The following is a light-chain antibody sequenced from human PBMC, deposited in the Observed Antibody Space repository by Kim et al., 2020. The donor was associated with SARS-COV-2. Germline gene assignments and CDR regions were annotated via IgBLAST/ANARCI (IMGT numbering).Light chain of an antibody. CDR3: QQSHSTPWLT. CDR1: QSIGTR. Sequence: SVGDRVTIACRASQSIGTRLNWYQQRPWKAPKLLIYAASSLQSGVPSRFSGTGSGTDFTLTISSLQSEDFATYYCQQSHSTPWLTFGGGTKVDIK. V-gene: IGKV1-39*01. J-gene: IGKJ4*01. CDR2: AAS.